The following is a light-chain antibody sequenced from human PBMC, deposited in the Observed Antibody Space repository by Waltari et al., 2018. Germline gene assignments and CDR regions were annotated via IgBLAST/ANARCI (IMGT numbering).Light chain of an antibody. J-gene: IGKJ4*01. V-gene: IGKV1-13*02. CDR3: QQLHSYPVT. CDR1: QAISSA. CDR2: DAS. Sequence: AVQLTQSPSSLSASVGDRVTITCRASQAISSALAWYQQKPGKAPKLLIYDASNLESGVPSRFSGSGSGTHFTLTISSLQPADFATYYCQQLHSYPVTFGGGTKVETK.